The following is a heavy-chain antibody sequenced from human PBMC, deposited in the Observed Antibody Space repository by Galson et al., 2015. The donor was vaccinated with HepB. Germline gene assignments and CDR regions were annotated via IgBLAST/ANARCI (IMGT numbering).Heavy chain of an antibody. CDR2: ISGSGGST. J-gene: IGHJ4*02. V-gene: IGHV3-23*01. CDR1: GFTFSSYA. Sequence: SLRLSCAASGFTFSSYAMSWVRQAPGKGLEWVSAISGSGGSTYYADSVKGRFTISRDNSKNTLYLQMNSLRAEDTAVYYCAKVGGYSYGYGGWPEHAFDYWGQGTLVTVSS. D-gene: IGHD5-18*01. CDR3: AKVGGYSYGYGGWPEHAFDY.